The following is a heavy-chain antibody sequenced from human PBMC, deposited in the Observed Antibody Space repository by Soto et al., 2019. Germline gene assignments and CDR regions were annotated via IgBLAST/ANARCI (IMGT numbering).Heavy chain of an antibody. CDR1: GGSISSGGYS. D-gene: IGHD6-13*01. J-gene: IGHJ4*02. Sequence: SETLSLTCAVSGGSISSGGYSWSWIRQPPGKGLEWIGEINHSGSTNYNPSLKSRVTISVDTSKNQFSLKLSSVTAADTAVYYCASGPWAAAGTPAIWGQGTLVTVSS. CDR3: ASGPWAAAGTPAI. CDR2: INHSGST. V-gene: IGHV4-30-2*01.